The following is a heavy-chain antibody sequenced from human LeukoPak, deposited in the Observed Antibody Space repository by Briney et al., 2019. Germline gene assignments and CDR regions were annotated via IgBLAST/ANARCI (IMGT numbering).Heavy chain of an antibody. CDR3: ARGAAAEHDAFDI. V-gene: IGHV5-51*01. J-gene: IGHJ3*02. Sequence: GESLKISCKASGYSFDTFWIGWVRQVPGKGLEWMGIIYPGDSDTRYSPSFQGQVTISADKSSTTAYLQWSSLKASDTAMYYCARGAAAEHDAFDIWGQGTMVTVSS. D-gene: IGHD6-13*01. CDR1: GYSFDTFW. CDR2: IYPGDSDT.